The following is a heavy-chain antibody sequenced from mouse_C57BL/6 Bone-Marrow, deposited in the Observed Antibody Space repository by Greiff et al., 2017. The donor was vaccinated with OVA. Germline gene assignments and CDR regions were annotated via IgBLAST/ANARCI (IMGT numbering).Heavy chain of an antibody. D-gene: IGHD2-3*01. V-gene: IGHV1-50*01. J-gene: IGHJ2*01. CDR3: ARGGLYDGYYLDY. CDR1: GYTFTSYW. Sequence: QVQLKQPGAELVKPGASVKLSCKASGYTFTSYWMQWVKQRPGQGLEWIGEIDPSDSYTNYNQKFKGKATLTVDTSSSTAYMQLSSLTSEDSAVYYCARGGLYDGYYLDYWGQGTTLTVFS. CDR2: IDPSDSYT.